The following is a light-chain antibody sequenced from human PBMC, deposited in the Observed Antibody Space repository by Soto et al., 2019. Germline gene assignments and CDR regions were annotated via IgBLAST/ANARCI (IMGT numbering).Light chain of an antibody. V-gene: IGKV3-15*01. Sequence: EIVMTQSPGTLSVSPGERATLSCRASQTIDTNLAWYQQKPGQAPRLLIFGASTRATGIPARFIGSGSGTDFALTISSLQPEDSATYYCQQSYSTPPRYTFGQGTKVEIK. CDR1: QTIDTN. J-gene: IGKJ2*01. CDR2: GAS. CDR3: QQSYSTPPRYT.